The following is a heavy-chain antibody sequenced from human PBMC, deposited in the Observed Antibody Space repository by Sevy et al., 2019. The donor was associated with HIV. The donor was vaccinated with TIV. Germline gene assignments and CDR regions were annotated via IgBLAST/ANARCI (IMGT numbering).Heavy chain of an antibody. CDR2: ISISGGNT. Sequence: GGSLRLSCAASRFTFSLYAMTWVRQAPGKGLEWVSTISISGGNTYYADSVKGRFTISRDNSKNTLYLQMNSLRAEDTAIYFCAKDHDNNWFDPWGHGTLVTVSS. J-gene: IGHJ5*02. D-gene: IGHD3-22*01. V-gene: IGHV3-23*01. CDR1: RFTFSLYA. CDR3: AKDHDNNWFDP.